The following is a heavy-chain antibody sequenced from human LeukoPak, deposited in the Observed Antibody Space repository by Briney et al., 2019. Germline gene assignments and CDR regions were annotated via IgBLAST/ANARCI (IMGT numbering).Heavy chain of an antibody. V-gene: IGHV3-48*03. Sequence: GGSLRLSCAASGFSFSNYEMSWVRQAPGKGLEWVSYISSSGSTIYYADSVKDRFTISRDNAKKSLYLQMNSLRAEDTAVYYCARGFGYFDYWGQGTLVTVSS. CDR1: GFSFSNYE. D-gene: IGHD3-16*01. J-gene: IGHJ4*02. CDR3: ARGFGYFDY. CDR2: ISSSGSTI.